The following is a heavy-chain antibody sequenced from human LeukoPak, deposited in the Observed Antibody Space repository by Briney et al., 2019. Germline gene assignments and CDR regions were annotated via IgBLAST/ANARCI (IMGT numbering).Heavy chain of an antibody. CDR3: ARSAVGGVDY. CDR1: GGSISSGGYY. Sequence: TLSLTCTVSGGSISSGGYYWSWIRQHPGKGLEWIGYIYYSGSTYYNPSLKSRVTISVDTSKNQFSLKLSSVTAADTAVYYCARSAVGGVDYWGQGTLVTVSS. V-gene: IGHV4-31*03. D-gene: IGHD3-16*01. J-gene: IGHJ4*02. CDR2: IYYSGST.